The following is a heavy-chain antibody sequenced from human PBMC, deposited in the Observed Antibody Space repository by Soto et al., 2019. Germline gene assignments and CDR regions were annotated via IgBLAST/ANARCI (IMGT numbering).Heavy chain of an antibody. CDR3: ARDLPYYESTGSYTFAI. D-gene: IGHD3-22*01. CDR1: GGTFSSYA. J-gene: IGHJ3*02. Sequence: VEVSCKASGGTFSSYAVRWVRQAPGQGLEWMGGIIPIFGTANYAQSFQGRVTITADKSMTTAYMELSSLRSEDTAVYYCARDLPYYESTGSYTFAIWGQGTMVTVSS. CDR2: IIPIFGTA. V-gene: IGHV1-69*06.